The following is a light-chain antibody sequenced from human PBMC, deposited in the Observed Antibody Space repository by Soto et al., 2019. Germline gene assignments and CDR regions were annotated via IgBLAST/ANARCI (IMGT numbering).Light chain of an antibody. CDR1: QSVSSSY. Sequence: EIVLTQSPAPLSLSPGERATLSCRASQSVSSSYLAWYQQKPGQAPRLLIYGACSRATGIPARFSGSGSGTDFTLTISSLEPEDFAVYYCQQYVSSPGTFGGGTKVEIK. CDR2: GAC. J-gene: IGKJ4*01. CDR3: QQYVSSPGT. V-gene: IGKV3-20*01.